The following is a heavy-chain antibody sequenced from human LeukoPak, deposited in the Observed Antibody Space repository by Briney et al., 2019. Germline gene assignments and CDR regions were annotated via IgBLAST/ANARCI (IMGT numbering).Heavy chain of an antibody. CDR1: GFTFSSYG. D-gene: IGHD2-2*01. J-gene: IGHJ6*03. CDR3: AKGDCSSTSCSTHYYYYYMDV. V-gene: IGHV3-30*02. CDR2: IWYDGSNK. Sequence: GGSLRLSCAASGFTFSSYGMHWVRQAPGKGLEWVAFIWYDGSNKYYADSVKGRFTISRDNSKNMLYLQMNSLRAEDTAVYYCAKGDCSSTSCSTHYYYYYMDVWGKGTTVTVSS.